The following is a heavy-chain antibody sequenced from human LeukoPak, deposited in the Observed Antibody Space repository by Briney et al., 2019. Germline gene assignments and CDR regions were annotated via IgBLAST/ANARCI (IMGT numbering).Heavy chain of an antibody. CDR2: ISSSGSSI. CDR1: GFTFSDYY. J-gene: IGHJ3*02. V-gene: IGHV3-11*04. Sequence: GGSLRLSCAASGFTFSDYYMSWFRQAPGKGLEWVSYISSSGSSIYYEDSVKDRLTISRDNAKNSLYLQMNSLRAEDTAVYYCARGSVDPGSFDIWGQGTMVTVSS. CDR3: ARGSVDPGSFDI. D-gene: IGHD3-10*01.